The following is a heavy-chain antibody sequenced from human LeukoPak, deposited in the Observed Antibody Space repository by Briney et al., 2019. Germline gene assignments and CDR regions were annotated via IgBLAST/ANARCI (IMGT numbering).Heavy chain of an antibody. V-gene: IGHV3-48*03. CDR3: AKVDDYVWGSYRYFNDY. Sequence: GGSLRLSCAASGFTFSSYEMNWVRQAPGKGLEWVSYISSSGGTIFYADSVKGRFTISRDNSKNTLYLQMNSLRAEDTAVYYCAKVDDYVWGSYRYFNDYWGQGTLVTVSS. CDR1: GFTFSSYE. J-gene: IGHJ4*02. CDR2: ISSSGGTI. D-gene: IGHD3-16*02.